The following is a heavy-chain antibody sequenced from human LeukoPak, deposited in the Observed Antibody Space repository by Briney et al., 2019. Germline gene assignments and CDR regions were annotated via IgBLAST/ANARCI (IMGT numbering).Heavy chain of an antibody. D-gene: IGHD3-3*01. CDR3: ARLPALRFLEWGNWSFDL. Sequence: ASVKVSCKATGYTFTGYYMHWVRQAPGQGLEWMGWINPNTGGTNFAQKFQGRVTMTTDTSTSTAYMDLTRLRSDDTAIYYCARLPALRFLEWGNWSFDLWGRGTLVTVSS. CDR2: INPNTGGT. CDR1: GYTFTGYY. V-gene: IGHV1-2*02. J-gene: IGHJ2*01.